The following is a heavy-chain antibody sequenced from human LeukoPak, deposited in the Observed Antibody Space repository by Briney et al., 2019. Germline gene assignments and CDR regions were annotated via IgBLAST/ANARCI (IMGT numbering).Heavy chain of an antibody. D-gene: IGHD2-15*01. CDR3: ARDSYCSGGSCYSDY. CDR1: GYTFTSYS. Sequence: ASVKVSCKASGYTFTSYSISWVRQAPGQGLEWMGWISAYNGNTIYAQKVKGRVTMTTDTSTSTAYMELRSLKSDDTAVYYCARDSYCSGGSCYSDYWGQGTLVTVSS. V-gene: IGHV1-18*01. J-gene: IGHJ4*02. CDR2: ISAYNGNT.